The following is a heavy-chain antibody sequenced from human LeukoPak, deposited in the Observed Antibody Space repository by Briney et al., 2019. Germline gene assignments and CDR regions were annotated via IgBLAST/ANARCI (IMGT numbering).Heavy chain of an antibody. D-gene: IGHD3-22*01. CDR1: GFTFSRYS. CDR2: INSDGSTT. V-gene: IGHV3-74*01. J-gene: IGHJ5*02. Sequence: PGGSLRLSCAASGFTFSRYSMHWVRQVPGKGLVWVSRINSDGSTTTYADSVKGRFTISRDNAKNTLYLQMNSLRAEDTAVYYCARIWGYDSSGHYLNSFDPWGQGTLVTVSS. CDR3: ARIWGYDSSGHYLNSFDP.